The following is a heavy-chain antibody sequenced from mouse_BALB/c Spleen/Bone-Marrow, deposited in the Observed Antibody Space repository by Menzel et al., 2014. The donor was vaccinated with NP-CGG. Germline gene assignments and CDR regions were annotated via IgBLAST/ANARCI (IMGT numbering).Heavy chain of an antibody. J-gene: IGHJ4*01. D-gene: IGHD2-4*01. V-gene: IGHV1-18*01. CDR2: INPYNGGT. CDR1: GYSFTGYT. CDR3: VRDYDYGNYAMDY. Sequence: EVQLQQSGPELVKPGASMKISCKASGYSFTGYTMNWVKQSHGKNLEWIGLINPYNGGTNYNQKFKGKATLTVDKSSSTAYMELLSLTSEDSAVYYCVRDYDYGNYAMDYWGRGTSVTVSS.